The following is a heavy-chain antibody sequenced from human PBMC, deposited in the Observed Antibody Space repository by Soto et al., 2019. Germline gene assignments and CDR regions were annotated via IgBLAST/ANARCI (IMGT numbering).Heavy chain of an antibody. V-gene: IGHV4-4*02. CDR1: SGSISSSNW. D-gene: IGHD3-10*01. Sequence: QVQLQESGPGLVKPSGTLSLTCAVSSGSISSSNWWSWVRQPPGKGLEWIGEIYHSGSTNYNPSLKSRVTISVDKSKNQFSLKLSSVTAADTAVYYCARSLVGGRWFGERYFDYWGQGTLVTVSS. CDR3: ARSLVGGRWFGERYFDY. J-gene: IGHJ4*02. CDR2: IYHSGST.